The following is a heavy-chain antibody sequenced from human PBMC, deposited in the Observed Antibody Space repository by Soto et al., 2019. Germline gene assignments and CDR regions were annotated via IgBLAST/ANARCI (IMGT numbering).Heavy chain of an antibody. J-gene: IGHJ4*02. CDR1: GGSINRAGYY. CDR2: IYYSGTT. Sequence: QVQLLESGPGLVKPSQTLSLTCSVSGGSINRAGYYWTWLRQLPGKGLEWLGYIYYSGTTYSNPSLKGRITISMGTSENQFSLKVSSVTAADTAVYYCARGIFLATAAAYFDYWGQGTLVTVSS. CDR3: ARGIFLATAAAYFDY. D-gene: IGHD6-13*01. V-gene: IGHV4-31*03.